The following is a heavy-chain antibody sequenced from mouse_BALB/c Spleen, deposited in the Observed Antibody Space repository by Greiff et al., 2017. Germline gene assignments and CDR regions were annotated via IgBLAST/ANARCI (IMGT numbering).Heavy chain of an antibody. Sequence: QVQLQQSGAELMKPGASVKISCKATGYTFSSYWIEWVKQRPGHGLEWIGEILPGSGSTNYNEKFKGKATFTADTSSNTAYMQLSSPTTEDSAVYYCARRKDGYGHLRGFAYWGQGTLVTVSA. V-gene: IGHV1-9*01. D-gene: IGHD2-10*02. CDR1: GYTFSSYW. CDR3: ARRKDGYGHLRGFAY. J-gene: IGHJ3*01. CDR2: ILPGSGST.